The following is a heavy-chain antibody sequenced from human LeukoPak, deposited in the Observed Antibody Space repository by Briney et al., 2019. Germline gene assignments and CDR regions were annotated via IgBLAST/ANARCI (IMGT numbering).Heavy chain of an antibody. CDR3: AKDRHYYDSSGSIFDY. CDR2: ISGSGGST. V-gene: IGHV3-23*01. J-gene: IGHJ4*02. D-gene: IGHD3-22*01. Sequence: GGSLRLSCAASGFTFSSYAMSWARQAPGKGLEWVSAISGSGGSTYYADSVKGRFTISRDNSKNTLYLQMNSLRAEDTAVYYCAKDRHYYDSSGSIFDYWGQGTLVTVSS. CDR1: GFTFSSYA.